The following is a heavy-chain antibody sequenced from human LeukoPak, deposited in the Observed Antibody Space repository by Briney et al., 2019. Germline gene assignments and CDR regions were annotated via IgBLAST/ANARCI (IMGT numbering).Heavy chain of an antibody. Sequence: PSETLSLTCTVSGGSISSSSYYWGWIRQPPGKGLEWIGSIYYSGSTYYNPSLKSRVTISVDTSKNQFSLKLSSVTAAGTAVYYCASRGTYDFWSGYSDYWGQGTLVTVSS. CDR1: GGSISSSSYY. CDR3: ASRGTYDFWSGYSDY. D-gene: IGHD3-3*01. CDR2: IYYSGST. V-gene: IGHV4-39*01. J-gene: IGHJ4*02.